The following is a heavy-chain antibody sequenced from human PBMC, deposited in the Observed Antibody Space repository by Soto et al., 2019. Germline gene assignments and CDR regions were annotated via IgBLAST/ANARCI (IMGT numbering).Heavy chain of an antibody. V-gene: IGHV1-3*05. Sequence: QVQLVQSGAEEKKPGASVKVSCKASGYTFTSYAMHWVRQAPGQRLEWMGWINAGNGNTKYSQKFQGRVTITRDTSAITAYMELSSLRSEDTAVYYCARGSGYYYWDDYWCQGTLVTVSS. J-gene: IGHJ4*02. CDR1: GYTFTSYA. CDR3: ARGSGYYYWDDY. D-gene: IGHD3-22*01. CDR2: INAGNGNT.